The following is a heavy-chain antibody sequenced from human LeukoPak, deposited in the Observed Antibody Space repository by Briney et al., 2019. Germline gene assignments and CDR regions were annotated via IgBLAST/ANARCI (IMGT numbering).Heavy chain of an antibody. CDR2: TRTKAKDYTT. V-gene: IGHV3-72*01. Sequence: GGSLRLSCATSGFTFSDHYMDWVRQAPGKGLEWVARTRTKAKDYTTEYAASVKGRFTVSRDESMHSLYLQMNSLKTEDTAVYYCARGPTVTFNYHYGMDVWGQGTTVTVSS. CDR1: GFTFSDHY. D-gene: IGHD4-17*01. CDR3: ARGPTVTFNYHYGMDV. J-gene: IGHJ6*02.